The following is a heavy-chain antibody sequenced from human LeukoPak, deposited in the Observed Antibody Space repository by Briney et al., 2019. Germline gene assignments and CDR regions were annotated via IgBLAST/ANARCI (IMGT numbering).Heavy chain of an antibody. D-gene: IGHD6-19*01. CDR1: GFTFSSYG. CDR2: ISYDGSNK. CDR3: AKEAYSSGWYGTYYYYGMDV. Sequence: GGSLRLSCAASGFTFSSYGMHWVRQAPGKGLEGVAVISYDGSNKYYADSVKGRFTISRDNSKNTLYLQMNSLRAEDTAVYYCAKEAYSSGWYGTYYYYGMDVWGQGTTVTVSS. V-gene: IGHV3-30*18. J-gene: IGHJ6*02.